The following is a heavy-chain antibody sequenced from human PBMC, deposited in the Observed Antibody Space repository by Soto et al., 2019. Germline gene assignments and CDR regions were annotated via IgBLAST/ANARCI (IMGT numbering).Heavy chain of an antibody. J-gene: IGHJ4*02. CDR1: GGSISSGGYY. Sequence: SETLSLTCAVSGGSISSGGYYWSWIRQHPGKGLEWIGYIFYSGNTYYTPSLKSRVTISVDTSKNQFSLKLSSVTAADTAVYYCARHNYGSGSTYFDYWGQGTLVTVSS. D-gene: IGHD3-10*01. CDR2: IFYSGNT. V-gene: IGHV4-31*11. CDR3: ARHNYGSGSTYFDY.